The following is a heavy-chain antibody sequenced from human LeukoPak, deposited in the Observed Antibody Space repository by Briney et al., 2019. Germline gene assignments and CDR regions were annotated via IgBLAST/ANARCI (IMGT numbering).Heavy chain of an antibody. D-gene: IGHD3-10*01. V-gene: IGHV3-23*01. CDR3: ARSKYGSGSYLACFDY. J-gene: IGHJ4*02. Sequence: PGGSLRLSCAASGFTFTGYAMSWVRQAPGKGLEWVSAISGSGHSTDYADSVKGRFTISRDNSKNTLYLQMNSLRAEDTAVYYCARSKYGSGSYLACFDYWGQGTLVTVSS. CDR2: ISGSGHST. CDR1: GFTFTGYA.